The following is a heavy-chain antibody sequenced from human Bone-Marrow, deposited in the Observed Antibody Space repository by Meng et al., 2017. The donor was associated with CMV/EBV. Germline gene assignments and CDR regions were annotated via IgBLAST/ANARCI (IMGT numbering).Heavy chain of an antibody. CDR3: ARDPWNFHFDH. D-gene: IGHD1-7*01. CDR1: GFTFSSYA. CDR2: ISGSGGSR. Sequence: GESLKISCAASGFTFSSYAMSWVRQAPGKGLEWVSAISGSGGSRYYADSVKGRFTISRDNSKNTLYLQMDSLTTEDTAMYFCARDPWNFHFDHWGQGTLVTVSS. J-gene: IGHJ4*02. V-gene: IGHV3-23*01.